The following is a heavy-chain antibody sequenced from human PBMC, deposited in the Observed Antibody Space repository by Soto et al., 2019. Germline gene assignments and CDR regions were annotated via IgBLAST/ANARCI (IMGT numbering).Heavy chain of an antibody. D-gene: IGHD6-19*01. Sequence: QAQLVQSGAEVKKPGASVKVSCKASGYTFTSYDTNWVRQTTRQGLEWMGWMNPNSGNTAYAQKFQGRVTMTRNTSISTAYMELSSLRSEDTAVYYCARGRSGWGAFDIWGQGTIVTASS. CDR2: MNPNSGNT. CDR3: ARGRSGWGAFDI. CDR1: GYTFTSYD. J-gene: IGHJ3*02. V-gene: IGHV1-8*01.